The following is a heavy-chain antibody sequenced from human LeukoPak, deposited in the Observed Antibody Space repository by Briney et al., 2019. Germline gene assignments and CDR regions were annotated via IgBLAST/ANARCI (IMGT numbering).Heavy chain of an antibody. D-gene: IGHD3-22*01. J-gene: IGHJ4*02. CDR3: ARGGGYYDSSGYYWNY. CDR1: GFSLSSYW. Sequence: GGSLRLSCVASGFSLSSYWMHWVRQAPGKGLVWVSRINTDGSSTIYADSVKGRFTISRDNAKNSLYLQMNSLRAEDTAVYYCARGGGYYDSSGYYWNYWGQGTLVTVSS. V-gene: IGHV3-74*01. CDR2: INTDGSST.